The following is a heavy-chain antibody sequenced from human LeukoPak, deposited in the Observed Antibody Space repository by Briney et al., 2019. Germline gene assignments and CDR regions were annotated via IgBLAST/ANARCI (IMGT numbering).Heavy chain of an antibody. CDR2: ISSSSSTI. J-gene: IGHJ6*03. CDR1: GFTFSSYS. V-gene: IGHV3-48*01. CDR3: ARYVLIAARRLGPRDSYYMDV. Sequence: GGSLRLSCAASGFTFSSYSMNWVRQAPGKGLEWVSYISSSSSTIYYADSVKGRFTISRDNAKNSLYLQMNSLRAEDTAVYYCARYVLIAARRLGPRDSYYMDVWGKGTTVTVSS. D-gene: IGHD6-6*01.